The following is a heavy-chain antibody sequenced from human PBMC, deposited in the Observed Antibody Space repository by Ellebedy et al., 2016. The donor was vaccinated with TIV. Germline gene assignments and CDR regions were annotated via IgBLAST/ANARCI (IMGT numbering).Heavy chain of an antibody. CDR2: ISSSGVST. V-gene: IGHV3-23*01. D-gene: IGHD3-22*01. J-gene: IGHJ4*02. CDR1: GFTFSNFA. Sequence: GGSLRLSCAASGFTFSNFAMTWVRQAPGKGLEWVSSISSSGVSTDYADSVRGRVTISRHNSKNTLYLQMNSLRADDSAVYYCAKLDSSGYYYGRFDYWGQGTLVTVSS. CDR3: AKLDSSGYYYGRFDY.